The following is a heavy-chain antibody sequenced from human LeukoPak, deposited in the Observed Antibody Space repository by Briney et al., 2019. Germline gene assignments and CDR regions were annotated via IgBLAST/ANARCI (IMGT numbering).Heavy chain of an antibody. J-gene: IGHJ4*02. CDR2: IYYSGST. CDR3: ARDIAYYYGSGTFDY. Sequence: ASETLSLTCTVSGGSISSSSYYWGWIRQPPGKGLEWIGSIYYSGSTYYNPSLKSRVTISVDTSKNQFSLKLSSVTAADTAVYYCARDIAYYYGSGTFDYWGQGTLVTVSS. CDR1: GGSISSSSYY. D-gene: IGHD3-10*01. V-gene: IGHV4-39*07.